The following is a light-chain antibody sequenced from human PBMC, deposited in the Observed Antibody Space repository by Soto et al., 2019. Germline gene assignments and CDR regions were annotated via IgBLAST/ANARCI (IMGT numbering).Light chain of an antibody. V-gene: IGLV2-14*01. Sequence: QSALTQPASVSGSPGQSITISCTGSSSDVGGHNRVSWYQQHPGKAPELIIYEVGNRPSGVSNRFSGSKSGNTASLTISGFQAEDEADYYCNSYTSSSTHVFGTGTKVTVL. CDR2: EVG. J-gene: IGLJ1*01. CDR3: NSYTSSSTHV. CDR1: SSDVGGHNR.